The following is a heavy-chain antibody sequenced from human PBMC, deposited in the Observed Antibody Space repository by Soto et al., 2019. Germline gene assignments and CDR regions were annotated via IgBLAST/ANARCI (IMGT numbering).Heavy chain of an antibody. CDR2: INPLNGVA. CDR1: GYTLTTYS. J-gene: IGHJ6*02. V-gene: IGHV1-3*01. Sequence: ASVKVSCKASGYTLTTYSMHWVRQAPGQRLEWMGWINPLNGVANYSQRFQGRVTIIADKSTSTAYMELSSLRSEDTAVYYCARVWYSSSWPSPLYYYYYGMDVWGQGTTVTVSS. CDR3: ARVWYSSSWPSPLYYYYYGMDV. D-gene: IGHD6-13*01.